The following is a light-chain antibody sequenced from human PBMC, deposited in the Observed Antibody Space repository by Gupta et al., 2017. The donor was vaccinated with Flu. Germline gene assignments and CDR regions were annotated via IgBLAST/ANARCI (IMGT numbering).Light chain of an antibody. V-gene: IGKV4-1*01. CDR3: QQYYTSPQIP. CDR2: LAS. Sequence: DIVMTQSPDSLAVSLGERATIKCKSRQSIQYSSNNENYLAWYQQKPGQPPKLLIYLASSRESGVPARFLASGSVTDFTLTITSLQAEDVAVYYCQQYYTSPQIPFGQGTRLEIK. J-gene: IGKJ5*01. CDR1: QSIQYSSNNENY.